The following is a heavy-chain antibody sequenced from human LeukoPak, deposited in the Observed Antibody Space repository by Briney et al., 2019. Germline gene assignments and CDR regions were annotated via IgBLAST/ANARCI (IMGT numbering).Heavy chain of an antibody. Sequence: PGRSLRLSCAASGFTFDDYAMHWVRQAPGKGLEWVSGISWNSGSIGYADSVKGRSTISRDNAKNSLYLQMNSLRAEDTALYYCAKGAYYYDSSGYYPFDYWGQGTLVTVSS. CDR3: AKGAYYYDSSGYYPFDY. CDR1: GFTFDDYA. D-gene: IGHD3-22*01. CDR2: ISWNSGSI. V-gene: IGHV3-9*01. J-gene: IGHJ4*02.